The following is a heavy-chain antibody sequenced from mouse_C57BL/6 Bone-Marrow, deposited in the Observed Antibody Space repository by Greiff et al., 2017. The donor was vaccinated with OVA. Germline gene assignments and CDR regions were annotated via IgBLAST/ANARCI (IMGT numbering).Heavy chain of an antibody. Sequence: EVQLVESGGGLVQPGGSMKLSCAASGFTFSDAWMDWVRQSPEKGLEWVAEIRNKANNHATYYAESVKGRFTISRADTKSTFYLHMNRLRASATDISYCSWRTYYGSSYWYFDVWGTGTTVTVSS. D-gene: IGHD1-1*01. J-gene: IGHJ1*03. CDR1: GFTFSDAW. CDR3: SWRTYYGSSYWYFDV. CDR2: IRNKANNHAT. V-gene: IGHV6-6*01.